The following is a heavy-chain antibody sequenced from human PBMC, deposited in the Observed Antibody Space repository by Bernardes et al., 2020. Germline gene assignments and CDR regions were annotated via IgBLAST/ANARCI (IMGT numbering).Heavy chain of an antibody. J-gene: IGHJ4*02. V-gene: IGHV4-59*01. D-gene: IGHD3-10*01. CDR3: ARDHGMGSDY. CDR1: GGSIRSYY. CDR2: IYYTGNT. Sequence: SETLSLTCTVSGGSIRSYYWSWIRQSPGKGLEWIWYIYYTGNTNYNPSLKGRVTLSLDTSKSQFSLKLSSVTAADTAVYFCARDHGMGSDYWGQGTLVTVSS.